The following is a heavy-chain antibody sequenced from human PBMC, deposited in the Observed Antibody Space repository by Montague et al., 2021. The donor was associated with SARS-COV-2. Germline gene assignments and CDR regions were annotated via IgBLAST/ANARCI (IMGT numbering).Heavy chain of an antibody. D-gene: IGHD2-2*02. Sequence: SETLSLTCAVHGGSFSTYSWNWIRQPPGKGLEWIGEIHHGGSTNYNPSLKSRVTISADTSEYQFSLKLTSVAAADTAVYYCARLGDGVVPSPILGVRPYYSYYYMDVWGKGTTVTVSS. CDR3: ARLGDGVVPSPILGVRPYYSYYYMDV. CDR1: GGSFSTYS. V-gene: IGHV4-34*01. CDR2: IHHGGST. J-gene: IGHJ6*03.